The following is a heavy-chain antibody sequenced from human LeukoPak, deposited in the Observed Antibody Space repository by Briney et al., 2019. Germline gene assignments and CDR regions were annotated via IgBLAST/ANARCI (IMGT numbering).Heavy chain of an antibody. Sequence: SETLSLTCTVSGXSIRSSSYYWGWIRQPPGKGLEWIGSIYYSGSTYYNASLKSRGTISVDTSKNQFSLKLNSVTAADTAVYFCARQVVAVAGTGYFDYWGQGTLVTVSS. CDR1: GXSIRSSSYY. V-gene: IGHV4-39*01. J-gene: IGHJ4*02. CDR2: IYYSGST. D-gene: IGHD6-19*01. CDR3: ARQVVAVAGTGYFDY.